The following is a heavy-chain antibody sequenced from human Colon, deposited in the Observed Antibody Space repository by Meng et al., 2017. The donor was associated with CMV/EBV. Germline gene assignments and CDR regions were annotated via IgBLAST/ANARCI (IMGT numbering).Heavy chain of an antibody. CDR3: ATDHLWGMPN. CDR1: GFVCSHYS. J-gene: IGHJ4*02. Sequence: GGVVVPSGGCTALSCVPCGFVCSHYSMQWVRQSPGKGREWVAHIRFDGSQQFYVQSVKGRVTVSRHDPKNTLYLQMNDLRPEDTGVYYCATDHLWGMPNWGRGTLVTVSS. D-gene: IGHD3-3*02. CDR2: IRFDGSQQ. V-gene: IGHV3-30*02.